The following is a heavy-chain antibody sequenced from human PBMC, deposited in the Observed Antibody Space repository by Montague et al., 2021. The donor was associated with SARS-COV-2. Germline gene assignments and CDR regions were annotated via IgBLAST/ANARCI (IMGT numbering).Heavy chain of an antibody. V-gene: IGHV4-39*01. J-gene: IGHJ4*02. CDR2: NSYAART. Sequence: SETLSLTCTVSGGSISSPDYYWGCIRQSPGQGLVWKGSNSYAARTYHNPSLRSRVSFSMYTSKNHFSLSLNSATAADTAVYFCARQLPSYCSTNKCYPYYFDVWGQGALVTVSS. CDR3: ARQLPSYCSTNKCYPYYFDV. D-gene: IGHD2-2*01. CDR1: GGSISSPDYY.